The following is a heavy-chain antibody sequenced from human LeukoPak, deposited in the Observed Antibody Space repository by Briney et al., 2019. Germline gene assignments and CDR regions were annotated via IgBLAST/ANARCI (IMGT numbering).Heavy chain of an antibody. J-gene: IGHJ4*02. CDR1: VFTFSSYS. CDR2: ITFDGHNK. CDR3: AKLSSPSAWFWGYFDY. Sequence: PGGSLRLSCAASVFTFSSYSMNWVRQAPGKGLEWVAVITFDGHNKFYSDSVKGRFTVSRDNSKNTLYLQMNSLRAADTAVYYCAKLSSPSAWFWGYFDYWGQGSLVTVSS. V-gene: IGHV3-30*18. D-gene: IGHD6-19*01.